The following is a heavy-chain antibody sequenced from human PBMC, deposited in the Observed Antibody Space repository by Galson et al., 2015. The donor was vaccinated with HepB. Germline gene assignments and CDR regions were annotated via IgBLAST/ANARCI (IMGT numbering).Heavy chain of an antibody. CDR1: GFTFSSYA. D-gene: IGHD2-15*01. V-gene: IGHV3-23*01. CDR3: AKGPRGGPKIDPSDY. CDR2: ISGSGGST. Sequence: SLRLSCAASGFTFSSYAMSWVRQAPGKGLEWVSAISGSGGSTYYADSVKGRFTISRDNSKNTLYLQMNSLRAEDTAVYYCAKGPRGGPKIDPSDYWGQGTLVTVSS. J-gene: IGHJ4*02.